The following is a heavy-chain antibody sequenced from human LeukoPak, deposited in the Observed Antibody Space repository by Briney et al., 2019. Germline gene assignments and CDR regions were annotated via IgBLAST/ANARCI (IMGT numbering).Heavy chain of an antibody. Sequence: SETLSLTCSVSNGSISSGGFYWSWIRQHPGKGPEWIGYIYYSGSTYYTPSLESRVTISIDTSRNQFSLKLNSMTAADTAVYYCARVLVPAATPVYYFDSWGQGTLVTVSS. D-gene: IGHD2-15*01. V-gene: IGHV4-31*03. CDR3: ARVLVPAATPVYYFDS. CDR2: IYYSGST. J-gene: IGHJ4*02. CDR1: NGSISSGGFY.